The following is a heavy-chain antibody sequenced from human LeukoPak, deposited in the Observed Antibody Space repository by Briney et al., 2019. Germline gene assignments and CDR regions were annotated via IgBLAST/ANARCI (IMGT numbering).Heavy chain of an antibody. CDR3: ARGYVGIAAAGTGWFDP. D-gene: IGHD6-13*01. CDR2: IIPIFGTA. J-gene: IGHJ5*02. Sequence: ASVKVSCKASGGTFSSYAISWVRQAPGQGLEWMGGIIPIFGTANYAQKFQGRVTITADESTSTAYMELSSLRSEDTAAYYCARGYVGIAAAGTGWFDPWGQGTLVTVSS. V-gene: IGHV1-69*13. CDR1: GGTFSSYA.